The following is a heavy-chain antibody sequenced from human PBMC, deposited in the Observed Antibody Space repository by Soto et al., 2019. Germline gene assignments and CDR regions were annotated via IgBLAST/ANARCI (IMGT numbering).Heavy chain of an antibody. CDR3: TTVRPRTQFDSSGYYRQYYYYYGMDV. CDR2: IKSKTDGGTT. Sequence: GGSLRLSCAASGFTFSNAWMNWVRQAPGKGLEWVGRIKSKTDGGTTDYAAPVKGRFTISRDDSKKTLYLQMNSLKTEDTAVYYCTTVRPRTQFDSSGYYRQYYYYYGMDVWGQGTTVTVSS. V-gene: IGHV3-15*07. D-gene: IGHD3-22*01. J-gene: IGHJ6*02. CDR1: GFTFSNAW.